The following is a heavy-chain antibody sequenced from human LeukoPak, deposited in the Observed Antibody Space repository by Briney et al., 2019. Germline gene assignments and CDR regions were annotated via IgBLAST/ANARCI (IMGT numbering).Heavy chain of an antibody. J-gene: IGHJ4*02. V-gene: IGHV3-7*01. Sequence: PGGSLRLSCAASGFTFSNYWMSWVRQAPGKGLEWVANIKQDGSEKYYVDSVKGRFTISRDNAKNSLYLQMNSLRAEDTAVYYCARDAGYNLDYWGQGTLVTVSS. D-gene: IGHD5-24*01. CDR1: GFTFSNYW. CDR2: IKQDGSEK. CDR3: ARDAGYNLDY.